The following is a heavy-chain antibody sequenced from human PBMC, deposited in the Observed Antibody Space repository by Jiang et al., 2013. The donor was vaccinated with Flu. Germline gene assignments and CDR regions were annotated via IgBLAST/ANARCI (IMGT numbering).Heavy chain of an antibody. CDR3: ASDRGYSYGEILDY. Sequence: GAEVKKPGASVKVSCKASGYTFTSYAMHWVRQAPGQRLEWMEWINAGNGNTKYSQKFQGRVTITRDTSASTAYMELSSLRSEDTAVYYCASDRGYSYGEILDYWGQGTLVTVSS. CDR1: GYTFTSYA. CDR2: INAGNGNT. J-gene: IGHJ4*02. D-gene: IGHD5-18*01. V-gene: IGHV1-3*01.